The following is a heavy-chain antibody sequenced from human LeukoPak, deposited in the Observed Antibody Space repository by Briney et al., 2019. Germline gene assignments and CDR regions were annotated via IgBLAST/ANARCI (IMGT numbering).Heavy chain of an antibody. CDR3: ARAPTGTGGWNWFDP. Sequence: SETLSLTCAVYGGSFSGYYWSWIRQPPGKGLEWIGEISHSGSTNYSPSLKSRVTISVDTSKNQFSLKLSSVTAADTAVYYCARAPTGTGGWNWFDPWGQGTLVTVSS. V-gene: IGHV4-34*01. J-gene: IGHJ5*02. CDR1: GGSFSGYY. D-gene: IGHD1-1*01. CDR2: ISHSGST.